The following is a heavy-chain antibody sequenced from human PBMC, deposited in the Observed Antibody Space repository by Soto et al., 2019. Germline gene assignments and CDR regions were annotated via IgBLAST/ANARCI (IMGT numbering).Heavy chain of an antibody. D-gene: IGHD3-3*01. J-gene: IGHJ6*03. CDR3: VRKAPIFADYYYMDV. CDR1: NGPISSSNW. V-gene: IGHV4-4*02. CDR2: IYHDGRT. Sequence: QVQLQESGPGLVKPSGTLSLTCAVSNGPISSSNWWSWVRQPPGKGLEWIGEIYHDGRTNYNPSLKSRPTISVDKSKNQFSLKLSSVTAADTAVYYCVRKAPIFADYYYMDVWGKGTTVTVSS.